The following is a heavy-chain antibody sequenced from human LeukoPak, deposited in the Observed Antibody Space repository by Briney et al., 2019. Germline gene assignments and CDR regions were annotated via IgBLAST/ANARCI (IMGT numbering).Heavy chain of an antibody. D-gene: IGHD3-22*01. CDR2: VYYSGST. J-gene: IGHJ3*01. CDR1: GGSVRSDSYY. Sequence: SETLSLTCTVSGGSVRSDSYYWSWIRQPPGKGLEWIGYVYYSGSTNYNPSLKSRVTISVDTSKNQFSLKLRSVTAADTAVYYCVREAATDYDDSSGYYRQTEVFDAWGQGTMVTVSS. CDR3: VREAATDYDDSSGYYRQTEVFDA. V-gene: IGHV4-61*01.